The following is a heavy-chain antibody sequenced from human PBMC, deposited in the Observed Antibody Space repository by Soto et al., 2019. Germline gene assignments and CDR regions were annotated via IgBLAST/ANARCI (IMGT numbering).Heavy chain of an antibody. V-gene: IGHV3-23*01. D-gene: IGHD2-8*02. J-gene: IGHJ3*02. CDR3: AKATATGGGAFEI. Sequence: VGSLRLTCAVCGFICSSYDMSWVRQAPGKGLEWVSTILVGGSTHYEDSVKGRFTISRDTSKNTVYLQMNSLTAGDTAVYYCAKATATGGGAFEICGQGTMVTVSS. CDR2: ILVGGST. CDR1: GFICSSYD.